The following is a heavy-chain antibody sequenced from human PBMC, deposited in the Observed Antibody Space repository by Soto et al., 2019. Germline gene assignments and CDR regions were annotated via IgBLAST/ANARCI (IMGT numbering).Heavy chain of an antibody. CDR2: ISSSSSYI. D-gene: IGHD3-9*01. CDR3: ARDLSYYDILTGYYSGELYYYYGMDV. Sequence: GGSLRLSCAASGFTFSSYSMNWVRQAPGKGLEWVSSISSSSSYIYYADSVKGRFTISRDNAKNSLYLQMNSLRAEDTAVYYCARDLSYYDILTGYYSGELYYYYGMDVWGQGTTVTVSS. V-gene: IGHV3-21*01. CDR1: GFTFSSYS. J-gene: IGHJ6*02.